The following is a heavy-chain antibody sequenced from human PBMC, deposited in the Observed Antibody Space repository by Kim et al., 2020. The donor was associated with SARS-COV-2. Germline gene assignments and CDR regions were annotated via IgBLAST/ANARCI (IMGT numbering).Heavy chain of an antibody. D-gene: IGHD3-22*01. CDR2: IYYSGST. V-gene: IGHV4-31*03. CDR1: GGSISSGGYY. CDR3: ARAPVLGTMIVVVTHFDY. J-gene: IGHJ4*02. Sequence: SETLSLTCTVSGGSISSGGYYWSWIRQHPGKGLEWIGYIYYSGSTYYNPSLKSRVTISVDTSKNQFSLKLSSVTAADTAVYYCARAPVLGTMIVVVTHFDYWGQGTLVTVSS.